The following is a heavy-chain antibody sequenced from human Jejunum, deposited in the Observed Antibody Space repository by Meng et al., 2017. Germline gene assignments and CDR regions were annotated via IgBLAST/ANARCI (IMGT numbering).Heavy chain of an antibody. J-gene: IGHJ5*02. D-gene: IGHD2-15*01. CDR3: ARVGPMYCSGSSCYSFDP. CDR2: IYYSGST. CDR1: GGSISSGGYY. V-gene: IGHV4-31*03. Sequence: QVQLQASGPVLVKPSQTLSLTCTVSGGSISSGGYYWSWIRLHPGKGLEWLGYIYYSGSTYYNPSLKTRLTMSVDTSKNQFSLKLPSVTDADTAVYFCARVGPMYCSGSSCYSFDPWGPGTLVTVSS.